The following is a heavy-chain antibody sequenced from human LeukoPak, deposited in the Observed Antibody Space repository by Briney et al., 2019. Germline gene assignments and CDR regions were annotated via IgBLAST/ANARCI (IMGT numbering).Heavy chain of an antibody. Sequence: GGSLRLSCAASGFTFSSYAMHWVRQAPGKGLEWVAVISYDGSNKYYADSVKGRFTISRDNSKNTLYLQMNSLRAEDTAVYYCARDRYSSSRRTYYYGMDVWGQGTTVTVS. D-gene: IGHD6-13*01. CDR3: ARDRYSSSRRTYYYGMDV. V-gene: IGHV3-30-3*01. J-gene: IGHJ6*02. CDR2: ISYDGSNK. CDR1: GFTFSSYA.